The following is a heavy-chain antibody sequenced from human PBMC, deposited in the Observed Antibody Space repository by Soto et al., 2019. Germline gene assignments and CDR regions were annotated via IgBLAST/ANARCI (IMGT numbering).Heavy chain of an antibody. Sequence: GSLRLSCAASGFTFSSFAMSWVRQAPGKGLEWVSAISGSGGSTYYADSVKGRFTISRDNSKNTLYLQMNSLRAEDTAVYYCAKNAAPIVVVPYNWFDPWGQGTLVTVSS. CDR1: GFTFSSFA. J-gene: IGHJ5*02. V-gene: IGHV3-23*01. CDR2: ISGSGGST. CDR3: AKNAAPIVVVPYNWFDP. D-gene: IGHD2-2*01.